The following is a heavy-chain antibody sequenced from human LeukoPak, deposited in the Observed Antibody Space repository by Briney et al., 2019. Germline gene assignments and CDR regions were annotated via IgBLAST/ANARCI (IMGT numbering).Heavy chain of an antibody. J-gene: IGHJ4*02. CDR2: IKGDGSEK. Sequence: GGSLRLSCAASGFTFSSYWMTWVRQAPGKGLEWVGNIKGDGSEKYYVDSVKGRFTISRDNAKNSLYLQMNSLRAEDTAVYYCATGRLRLGELSLWNYWGQGTLVIVAS. V-gene: IGHV3-7*01. CDR1: GFTFSSYW. D-gene: IGHD3-16*02. CDR3: ATGRLRLGELSLWNY.